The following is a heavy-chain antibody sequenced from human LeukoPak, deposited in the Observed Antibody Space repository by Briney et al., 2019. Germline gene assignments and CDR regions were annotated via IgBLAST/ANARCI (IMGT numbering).Heavy chain of an antibody. D-gene: IGHD6-19*01. J-gene: IGHJ4*02. CDR3: ARERAVAGSDY. CDR1: GFTFDDYA. V-gene: IGHV3-43D*03. Sequence: GGSLRLSCAASGFTFDDYAMHWVRQAPGKGLEWVSLISWDGGSTYYADSVKGRFTISRDNSKNTLYLQMNSLRAEDTAVYYCARERAVAGSDYWGQGTLVTVSS. CDR2: ISWDGGST.